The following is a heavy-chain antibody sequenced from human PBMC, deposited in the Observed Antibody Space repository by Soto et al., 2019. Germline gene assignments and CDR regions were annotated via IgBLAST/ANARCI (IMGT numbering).Heavy chain of an antibody. Sequence: SETLSLTCTVSGGSISSGGYYWSWIRQHPGKGLEWIGYIYYSGSTYYNPSLKSRVTISVDTSKNQFSLKLSSVTAADTAVYYCARDPRPGYYDSSGYKWGQGTLVTVSS. V-gene: IGHV4-31*03. D-gene: IGHD3-22*01. CDR3: ARDPRPGYYDSSGYK. J-gene: IGHJ4*02. CDR1: GGSISSGGYY. CDR2: IYYSGST.